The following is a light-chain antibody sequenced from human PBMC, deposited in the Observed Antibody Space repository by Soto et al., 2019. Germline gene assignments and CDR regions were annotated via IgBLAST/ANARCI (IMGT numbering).Light chain of an antibody. V-gene: IGLV2-11*01. CDR1: SSDVGYYNY. CDR2: DVI. J-gene: IGLJ7*01. CDR3: FSYAGYYTLL. Sequence: QSALTQPRSVSGSPGQSVTISCTGTSSDVGYYNYVSWYQQHPGTAPKLMIYDVIKRPSGVPDRFSGSKSGNTASLTISGLQAEDEADYYCFSYAGYYTLLFGGGTQLTVL.